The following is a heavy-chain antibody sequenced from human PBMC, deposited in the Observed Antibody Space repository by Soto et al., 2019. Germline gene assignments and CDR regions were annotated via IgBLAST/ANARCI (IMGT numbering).Heavy chain of an antibody. CDR3: ARGGPFGELLDWFDP. CDR1: GASISSSSYC. D-gene: IGHD3-10*01. CDR2: IYYSGST. Sequence: SETLSLTCTVSGASISSSSYCWGWIRQPPGKGLEWIGSIYYSGSTYYNPSLKSRVTISVDTSKNQFSLKLSSVTAADTAVYYCARGGPFGELLDWFDPWGQGTLVTVSS. J-gene: IGHJ5*02. V-gene: IGHV4-39*01.